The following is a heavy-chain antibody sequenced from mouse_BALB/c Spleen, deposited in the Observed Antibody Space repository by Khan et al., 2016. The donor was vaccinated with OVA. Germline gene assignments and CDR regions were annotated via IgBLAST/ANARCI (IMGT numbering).Heavy chain of an antibody. Sequence: EVKLLESGGGLVQPGGSLKLSCAASGFDFSRYWMSWVRQAPGKGLEWIGEINPDSSTINYTPSLKDKFIISRDNAKNTLYLQMSKVRSEDTDLYYGARPYRYDGKAWFAYWGQGTLVTVSA. CDR2: INPDSSTI. J-gene: IGHJ3*01. D-gene: IGHD2-14*01. CDR1: GFDFSRYW. V-gene: IGHV4-1*02. CDR3: ARPYRYDGKAWFAY.